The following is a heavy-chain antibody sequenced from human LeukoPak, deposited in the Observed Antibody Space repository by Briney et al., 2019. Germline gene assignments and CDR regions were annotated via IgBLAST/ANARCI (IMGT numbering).Heavy chain of an antibody. CDR3: ARHGGGDQQLVY. J-gene: IGHJ4*02. V-gene: IGHV3-73*01. D-gene: IGHD6-13*01. CDR2: IRTKANSYAT. CDR1: GFTFSGSA. Sequence: GGSLRLSCAASGFTFSGSAVHWVRQASGKGLEWVGRIRTKANSYATAYGASVRGRFTISRDDSKNMAYLQMNSLKTDDTAVYYCARHGGGDQQLVYWGQGTLVTVSS.